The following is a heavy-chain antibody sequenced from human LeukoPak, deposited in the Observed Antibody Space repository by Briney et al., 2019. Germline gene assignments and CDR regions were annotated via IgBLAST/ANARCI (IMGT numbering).Heavy chain of an antibody. V-gene: IGHV3-30-3*01. CDR2: ISYDGSNK. CDR1: GFTFSSYA. D-gene: IGHD1-26*01. CDR3: ARVGATTQDYYYYGMGV. J-gene: IGHJ6*02. Sequence: GGSLRLSSAASGFTFSSYAMYWVRQAPGKGLEWVAVISYDGSNKYYADSVKGRFTISRDNSKNTLFLQMNSLRAEDTAVYYCARVGATTQDYYYYGMGVWGQGTTVTVSS.